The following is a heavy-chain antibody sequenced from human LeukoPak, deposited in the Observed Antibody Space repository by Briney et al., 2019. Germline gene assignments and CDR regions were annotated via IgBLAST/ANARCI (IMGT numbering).Heavy chain of an antibody. Sequence: ASVKVSCKASGYTFTSYGIIWVRQAPGQGLEWMGWISAYNGNTNYAQKLQGRVTMTTDTSTSTAYMELRSLRSDDTAVYYCARWNDILTGYPNWFDPWGQGTLVTVSS. D-gene: IGHD3-9*01. CDR3: ARWNDILTGYPNWFDP. V-gene: IGHV1-18*01. CDR1: GYTFTSYG. CDR2: ISAYNGNT. J-gene: IGHJ5*02.